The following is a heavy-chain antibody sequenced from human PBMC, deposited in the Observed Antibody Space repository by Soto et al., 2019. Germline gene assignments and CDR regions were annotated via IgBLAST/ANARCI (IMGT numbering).Heavy chain of an antibody. CDR3: ARGGGYYYYGMDV. Sequence: EVQLVESGGDLVQPGGSLRLSCAASGFTVSGTSMSWVRQAPGKGLECVSVIYNDDNTYYADSVKGRFTISRHNSKNTLYLQMNSLRAEDTAVYYCARGGGYYYYGMDVWGQGTTVIVSS. J-gene: IGHJ6*02. V-gene: IGHV3-53*04. CDR1: GFTVSGTS. CDR2: IYNDDNT. D-gene: IGHD3-16*01.